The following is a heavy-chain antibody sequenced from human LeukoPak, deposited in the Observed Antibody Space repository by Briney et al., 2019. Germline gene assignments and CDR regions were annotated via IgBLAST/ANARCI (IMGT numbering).Heavy chain of an antibody. D-gene: IGHD1-1*01. Sequence: SETLSLTCAVSGGSISSNNWWSWVRQPPGKGLEWIGEISHGGRINYNPSLESRVTISVDTSNNQFSLKLNSVTAADTAVYFCARVTGTTPFDCWGQGTLVTVSS. J-gene: IGHJ4*02. CDR2: ISHGGRI. V-gene: IGHV4-4*02. CDR1: GGSISSNNW. CDR3: ARVTGTTPFDC.